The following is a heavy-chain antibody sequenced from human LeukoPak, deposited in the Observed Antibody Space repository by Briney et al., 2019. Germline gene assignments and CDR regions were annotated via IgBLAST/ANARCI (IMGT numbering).Heavy chain of an antibody. CDR1: GFTFSSYG. CDR3: AKELCGGDCYLYYYYYYYMDV. D-gene: IGHD2-21*01. Sequence: GGSLRLSCAASGFTFSSYGMHWVRQAPGKGLEWVAFIRYDGSNKYYADSVKGRFTISRDNSKNTLYLQMNSLRAEDTAVYYCAKELCGGDCYLYYYYYYYMDVWGKGTTVTVSS. V-gene: IGHV3-30*02. CDR2: IRYDGSNK. J-gene: IGHJ6*03.